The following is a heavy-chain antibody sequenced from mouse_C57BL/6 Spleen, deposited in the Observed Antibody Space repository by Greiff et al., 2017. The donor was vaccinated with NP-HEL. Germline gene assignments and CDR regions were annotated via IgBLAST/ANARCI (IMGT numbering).Heavy chain of an antibody. CDR2: ISSGGSYT. D-gene: IGHD1-1*01. CDR3: ARQGTTVAYYFDY. Sequence: EVKLVESGGDLVKPGGSLKLSCAASGFTFSSYGMSWVRQTPDKRLEWVATISSGGSYTYYPDSVKGRFTISRDNAKNTLYLQMSSLMSEDTAMYYCARQGTTVAYYFDYWGQGTTLTVSS. J-gene: IGHJ2*01. CDR1: GFTFSSYG. V-gene: IGHV5-6*01.